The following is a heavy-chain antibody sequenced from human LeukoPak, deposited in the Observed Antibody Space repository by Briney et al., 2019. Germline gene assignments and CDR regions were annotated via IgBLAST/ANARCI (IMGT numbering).Heavy chain of an antibody. J-gene: IGHJ4*02. Sequence: SETLSLTCTVSGGSISSYYWSWIRQPAGKGLEWMGRIYTSGSTNYNPSLKSRVTMSVDTSKNQFSLKLSSVTAADTAVYYCAGDSVLPGGFDYWGQGTLVTVSS. CDR3: AGDSVLPGGFDY. V-gene: IGHV4-4*07. D-gene: IGHD5/OR15-5a*01. CDR2: IYTSGST. CDR1: GGSISSYY.